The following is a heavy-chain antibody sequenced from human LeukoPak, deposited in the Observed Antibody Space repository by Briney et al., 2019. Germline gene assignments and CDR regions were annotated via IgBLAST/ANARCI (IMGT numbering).Heavy chain of an antibody. V-gene: IGHV4-34*01. CDR1: GGSFSGYY. CDR3: AGHSGDFPESFDY. Sequence: SETLSLTCAVYGGSFSGYYWSWIRQPPGKGLEWIGEINHSGSTNYNPSLKSRVTISVDTSKNQFSLKLSSVTAADTAVYYCAGHSGDFPESFDYWGQGTLVTVSS. J-gene: IGHJ4*02. CDR2: INHSGST. D-gene: IGHD4-17*01.